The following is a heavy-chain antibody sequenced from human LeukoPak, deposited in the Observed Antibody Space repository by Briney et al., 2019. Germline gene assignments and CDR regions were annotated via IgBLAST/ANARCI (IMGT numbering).Heavy chain of an antibody. Sequence: SETLSLTCTVSGGSISSYYWSWIRQPPGKGLEWIGYIYYSGSTNYNPSLKSRVTISVDTSKNQFSLKLSSVTAADTAVYYCARETAMVLDYWGQGTLVTVSS. CDR3: ARETAMVLDY. J-gene: IGHJ4*02. V-gene: IGHV4-59*01. CDR2: IYYSGST. D-gene: IGHD5-18*01. CDR1: GGSISSYY.